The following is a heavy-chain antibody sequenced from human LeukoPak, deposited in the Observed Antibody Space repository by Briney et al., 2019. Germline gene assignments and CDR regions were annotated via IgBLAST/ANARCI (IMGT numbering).Heavy chain of an antibody. CDR2: IYYSGST. V-gene: IGHV4-59*08. CDR1: GGSISSYY. D-gene: IGHD6-19*01. Sequence: PSETLSLTCTVSGGSISSYYWSWIRQPPGKGLEWIGYIYYSGSTSYNPSLKSRVTISVDTSKNQFSLKLSSVTAADTAVYYCARHPLRIAVAGPPGNWFDPWGQGTLVTVSS. J-gene: IGHJ5*02. CDR3: ARHPLRIAVAGPPGNWFDP.